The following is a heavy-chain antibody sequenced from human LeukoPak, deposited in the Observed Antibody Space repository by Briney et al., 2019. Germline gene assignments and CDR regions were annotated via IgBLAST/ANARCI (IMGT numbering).Heavy chain of an antibody. V-gene: IGHV5-51*01. CDR3: ARQEYCSGGSCYTWFDP. J-gene: IGHJ5*02. CDR2: IYPADSDI. Sequence: GESLKISCKGSGYSINNCWIGWVRQMPGKGLEWMGIIYPADSDIRYSPSFQGQVTISADKSIGTVYLQWSSLKASDTAMYYCARQEYCSGGSCYTWFDPWGQGTLVTVSS. D-gene: IGHD2-15*01. CDR1: GYSINNCW.